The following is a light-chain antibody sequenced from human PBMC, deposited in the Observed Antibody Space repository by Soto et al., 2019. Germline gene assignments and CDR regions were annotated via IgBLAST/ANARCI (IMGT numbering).Light chain of an antibody. CDR3: SSCTSSSTLLYV. Sequence: QSALTQPASVSGSPGQSITISCTGTSSDVGYHNYVSWYRRHPGKAPRLMIYEVNNRPSGVSNRFSGSKSGNTASLTISGLQAEDEADYYCSSCTSSSTLLYVFGTGTKVTVL. V-gene: IGLV2-14*01. CDR1: SSDVGYHNY. CDR2: EVN. J-gene: IGLJ1*01.